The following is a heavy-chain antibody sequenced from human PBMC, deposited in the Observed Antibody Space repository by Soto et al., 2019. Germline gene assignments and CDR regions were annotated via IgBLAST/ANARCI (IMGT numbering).Heavy chain of an antibody. J-gene: IGHJ5*02. D-gene: IGHD2-2*01. CDR2: IDWDDDK. V-gene: IGHV2-70*04. CDR3: ARSRYYCSSTSCYPGTFDA. Sequence: GPTLVNPTQTRTLTCTFSGFSLRTSGMRVSLIRQPPGKALEWLARIDWDDDKFYSTSLKTRLTISKDTSKNQVVLTMTNMEPVDTATYYCARSRYYCSSTSCYPGTFDAWGQGTLVTVSS. CDR1: GFSLRTSGMR.